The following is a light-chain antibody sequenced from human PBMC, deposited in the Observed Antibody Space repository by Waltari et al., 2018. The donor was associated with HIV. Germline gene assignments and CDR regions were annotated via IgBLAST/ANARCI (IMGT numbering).Light chain of an antibody. Sequence: VLTQSPATLSLSAGEGATLSCKVSQNVQNFVAWYQLKAGQVPRLLVHDASKRATGVPGRFSGSESGTDFTLTISGLESEDVAIYYCQQRDVWPPTFGGGTKVEIK. CDR3: QQRDVWPPT. V-gene: IGKV3-11*01. J-gene: IGKJ4*01. CDR1: QNVQNF. CDR2: DAS.